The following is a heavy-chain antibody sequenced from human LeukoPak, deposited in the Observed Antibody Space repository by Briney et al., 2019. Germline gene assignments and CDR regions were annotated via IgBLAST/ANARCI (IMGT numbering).Heavy chain of an antibody. CDR2: INHSGST. V-gene: IGHV4-34*01. J-gene: IGHJ4*02. CDR1: GESFSGYY. D-gene: IGHD3-10*01. CDR3: ARVGAGGSGFLFDY. Sequence: SETLSLTCAVYGESFSGYYWSWIRQPPGKGLEWIGEINHSGSTNYNPSLKSRVTISVDTSKNQFSLKLSSVTAADTAVYYCARVGAGGSGFLFDYWGQGTLVTVSS.